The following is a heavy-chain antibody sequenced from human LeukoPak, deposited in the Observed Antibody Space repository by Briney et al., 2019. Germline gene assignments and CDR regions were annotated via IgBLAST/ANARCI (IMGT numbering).Heavy chain of an antibody. Sequence: PSETLSLTCAVSGCSISSTSYYWAWIRQPPGKGLEWIGTIYYSGNTYHNPSLKSRVTMSVDTSRNQFSLKLSSVDAADTAVYYCAKAGVRYFDSSGLYAFDFWGQGTTVTVSS. CDR2: IYYSGNT. CDR3: AKAGVRYFDSSGLYAFDF. D-gene: IGHD3-22*01. CDR1: GCSISSTSYY. V-gene: IGHV4-39*01. J-gene: IGHJ3*01.